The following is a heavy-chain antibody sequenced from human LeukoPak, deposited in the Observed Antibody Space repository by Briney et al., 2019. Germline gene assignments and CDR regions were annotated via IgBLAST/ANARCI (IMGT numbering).Heavy chain of an antibody. CDR3: AKWAADYYDSSGYVDF. CDR1: GFTFSSYG. D-gene: IGHD3-22*01. J-gene: IGHJ4*02. CDR2: ISGSGGST. Sequence: GGSLRLSCAASGFTFSSYGMSWVRQAPGKGLEWVSGISGSGGSTHYADSVKGRFTISRDNSKNTLYVQMNSLRVEDTAVYYCAKWAADYYDSSGYVDFWGQGTLVTVSS. V-gene: IGHV3-23*01.